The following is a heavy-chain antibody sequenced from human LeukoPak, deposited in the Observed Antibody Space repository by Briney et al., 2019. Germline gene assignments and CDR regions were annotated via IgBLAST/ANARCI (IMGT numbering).Heavy chain of an antibody. CDR1: GYIFTSYW. J-gene: IGHJ4*02. Sequence: GESLKISCKGSGYIFTSYWIGWVRQMPGKGLEWMGIIYPGDSDTRYSPPFQGQVTISADKSTNTAYLQWSSLEASDTAMYYCARIVGGPSVPQDHPYYFDYWGQGTLVTVSS. D-gene: IGHD3-16*01. V-gene: IGHV5-51*01. CDR3: ARIVGGPSVPQDHPYYFDY. CDR2: IYPGDSDT.